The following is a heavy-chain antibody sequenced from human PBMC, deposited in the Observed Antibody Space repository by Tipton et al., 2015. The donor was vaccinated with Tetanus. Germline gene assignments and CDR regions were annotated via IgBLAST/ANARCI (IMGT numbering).Heavy chain of an antibody. CDR3: ARDRRDFAYDSRGFYSPLYYFDN. D-gene: IGHD3-22*01. Sequence: TLSLTCTVSGGSISSDAHYWSWIRQAPGKGLEWLGYISHSGTTNYNPSLMSRVTLSLDTARGQFSLKSTSVTAADAAVYFCARDRRDFAYDSRGFYSPLYYFDNWGQGIRVTVSS. CDR1: GGSISSDAHY. CDR2: ISHSGTT. J-gene: IGHJ4*02. V-gene: IGHV4-30-4*01.